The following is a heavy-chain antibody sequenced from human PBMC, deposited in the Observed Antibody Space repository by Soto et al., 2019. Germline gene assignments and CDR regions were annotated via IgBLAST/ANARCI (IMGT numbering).Heavy chain of an antibody. CDR1: GGTFSRYS. CDR3: ARSSGDTAMVGPNNWFDP. J-gene: IGHJ5*02. D-gene: IGHD5-18*01. Sequence: SVKVSCKASGGTFSRYSISWVRQAPGQGLEWMGGIIPIFGTANYAQKFQGRVTITADESTSTAYMELSSLRSEDTAVYYCARSSGDTAMVGPNNWFDPWGQGTLVTVSS. CDR2: IIPIFGTA. V-gene: IGHV1-69*13.